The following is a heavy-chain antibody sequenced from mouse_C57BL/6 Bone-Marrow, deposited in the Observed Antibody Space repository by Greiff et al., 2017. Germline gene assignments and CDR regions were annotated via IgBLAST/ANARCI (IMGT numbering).Heavy chain of an antibody. J-gene: IGHJ2*02. D-gene: IGHD2-10*02. V-gene: IGHV1-39*01. CDR2: LNPNYGTT. CDR3: AREVAYGCYVGYFDY. Sequence: EVQLQQSGPELVKPGASVKISCKASGYSFTDYNMNWVKQSNGKSLEWIGVLNPNYGTTRYNQKFKGKATLTVDHAYSTAYMQLNSLTAEDSAVSYCAREVAYGCYVGYFDYWGQGTSLTVSS. CDR1: GYSFTDYN.